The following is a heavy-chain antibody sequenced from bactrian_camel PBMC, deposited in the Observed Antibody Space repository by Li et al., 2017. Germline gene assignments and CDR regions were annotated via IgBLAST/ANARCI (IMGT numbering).Heavy chain of an antibody. V-gene: IGHV3S57*01. D-gene: IGHD7*01. Sequence: VQAGGSLRLACTAPENTYNRYCMAWFRQVAGREREGVAVIASDGSTAYADSVKGRFSISLHNAERTLYLQMNDLKPEDTAMYYCAAAYGGGTWCRERVEFWGQGTQVTVS. CDR3: AAAYGGGTWCRERVEF. CDR2: IASDGST. J-gene: IGHJ4*01. CDR1: ENTYNRYC.